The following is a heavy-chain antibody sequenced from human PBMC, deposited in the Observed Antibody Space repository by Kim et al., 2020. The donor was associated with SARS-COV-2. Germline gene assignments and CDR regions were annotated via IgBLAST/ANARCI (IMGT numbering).Heavy chain of an antibody. V-gene: IGHV4-59*13. CDR1: GGSISSYY. CDR3: ARVSGYSSGGYGMDV. J-gene: IGHJ6*02. Sequence: LETLSLTCTVSGGSISSYYWSWIRQPPGKGLEWIGYIYYSGSTNYNTSLKSRVTISVDTSRNQFSLKLSSVTAADTAVYYCARVSGYSSGGYGMDVWGQGTTVTVSS. D-gene: IGHD6-19*01. CDR2: IYYSGST.